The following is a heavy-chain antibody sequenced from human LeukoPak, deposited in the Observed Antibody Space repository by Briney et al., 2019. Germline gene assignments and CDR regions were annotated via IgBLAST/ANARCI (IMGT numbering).Heavy chain of an antibody. CDR3: AREGGIAADLWFDP. CDR2: IYYSGST. Sequence: PSETLSLTCTVSGGSISSYYWSWIRQPPGKGLEWIGYIYYSGSTNYNPSLKSRVTISVDTSKNQFSLKLSSVTAADTAVYYCAREGGIAADLWFDPWGQGALVTVSS. V-gene: IGHV4-59*01. CDR1: GGSISSYY. D-gene: IGHD6-13*01. J-gene: IGHJ5*02.